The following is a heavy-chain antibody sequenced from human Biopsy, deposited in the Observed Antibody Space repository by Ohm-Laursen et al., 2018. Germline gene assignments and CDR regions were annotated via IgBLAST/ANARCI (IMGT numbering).Heavy chain of an antibody. V-gene: IGHV1-69*04. CDR3: ASGDIGGIGLDV. CDR2: IIPILGTV. J-gene: IGHJ4*02. D-gene: IGHD3/OR15-3a*01. CDR1: GDTFTTSA. Sequence: GASVKVSCNASGDTFTTSAISWVRQVPGQGLDWMGRIIPILGTVDYGQNFQGRVTIRADTSTTFLELTSLRYDDTAVYYCASGDIGGIGLDVWGQGTLVIVSS.